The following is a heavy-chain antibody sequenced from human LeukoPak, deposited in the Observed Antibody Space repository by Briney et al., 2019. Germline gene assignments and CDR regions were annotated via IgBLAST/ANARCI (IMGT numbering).Heavy chain of an antibody. D-gene: IGHD1-26*01. V-gene: IGHV4-34*01. J-gene: IGHJ4*02. CDR2: INHGGST. CDR1: GGSLSAYY. Sequence: SETLSLTCAVYGGSLSAYYWTWIRQPPGKGLEWIGEINHGGSTNYNPSLKSRVTISVDTSKNQFSLRLNSVTAADTATYYCAKSGGYGLIDYWGQGTRVTVSS. CDR3: AKSGGYGLIDY.